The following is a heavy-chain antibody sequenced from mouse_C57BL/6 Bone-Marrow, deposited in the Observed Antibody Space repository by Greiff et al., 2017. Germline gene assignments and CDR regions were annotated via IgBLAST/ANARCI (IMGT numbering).Heavy chain of an antibody. CDR2: IYPRDGST. CDR1: GYTFTDHT. J-gene: IGHJ4*01. V-gene: IGHV1-78*01. Sequence: VMLVESDAELVKPGASVTISCKVSGYTFTDHTIHWMKQRPEQGLEWIGYIYPRDGSTKYNEKFKGKATLTADKSSSTAYMHLNRLTSEDTAVCFCARILCYIYAMDDWGQGTSVTVSS. CDR3: ARILCYIYAMDD. D-gene: IGHD6-1*01.